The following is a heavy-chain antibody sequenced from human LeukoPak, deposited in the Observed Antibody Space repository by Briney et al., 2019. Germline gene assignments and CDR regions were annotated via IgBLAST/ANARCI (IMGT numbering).Heavy chain of an antibody. CDR2: IYPGDSDT. D-gene: IGHD5-18*01. Sequence: GESLKISCKGSGYSFTSYCIGWVRQVPGKGLEWRGIIYPGDSDTRHRPSFQGQDTISADKSISTAYLQWSSLKASDTAMYYCARLSRGYSYGYGTPTYYYYYGMDVWRQGTTVTVPS. CDR1: GYSFTSYC. V-gene: IGHV5-51*01. CDR3: ARLSRGYSYGYGTPTYYYYYGMDV. J-gene: IGHJ6*02.